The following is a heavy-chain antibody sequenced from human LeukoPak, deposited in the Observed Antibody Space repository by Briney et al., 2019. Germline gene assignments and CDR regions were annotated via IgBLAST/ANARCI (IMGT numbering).Heavy chain of an antibody. CDR3: AKGYDFWSGYYHDDAFDI. Sequence: GGSLRLSCAASGFTFSSYSMSWVRHAPGKGLEWVSAISGSGGSTFHADSVKGRFTISRDNSKNTLYLQMNSLRAEDTAVYYCAKGYDFWSGYYHDDAFDIWGQGTMVTVSS. V-gene: IGHV3-23*01. CDR1: GFTFSSYS. J-gene: IGHJ3*02. D-gene: IGHD3-3*01. CDR2: ISGSGGST.